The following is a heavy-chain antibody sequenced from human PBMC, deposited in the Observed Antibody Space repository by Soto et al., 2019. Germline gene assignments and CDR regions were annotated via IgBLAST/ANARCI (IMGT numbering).Heavy chain of an antibody. CDR1: GDSVSSNSAA. CDR2: TYYRSKWYN. J-gene: IGHJ5*01. D-gene: IGHD2-21*02. V-gene: IGHV6-1*01. Sequence: SQTLSLTCAISGDSVSSNSAAWNWIRQSPSRGLEWLGRTYYRSKWYNDYAVSVKSRITINPDTSKNTLYVQMNSLRAEDTAVYYCARGIGGNSVGFDPWGQGTLVTVSS. CDR3: ARGIGGNSVGFDP.